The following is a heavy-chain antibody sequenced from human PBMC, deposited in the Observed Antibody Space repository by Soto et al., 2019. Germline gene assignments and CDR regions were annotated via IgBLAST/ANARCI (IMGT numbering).Heavy chain of an antibody. CDR1: GFTFDNCG. Sequence: EVQLVESGGGLVQPGRSLKLSCAASGFTFDNCGMHWVRQAPGKGLEWVAGISWDRSTIGYAVSVKGRFIISRDDAKNSLYLQMDSLRGEDTALYYCVQGRYPTMATPLDHWGQGTQVIVSS. CDR3: VQGRYPTMATPLDH. CDR2: ISWDRSTI. D-gene: IGHD5-12*01. V-gene: IGHV3-9*01. J-gene: IGHJ4*02.